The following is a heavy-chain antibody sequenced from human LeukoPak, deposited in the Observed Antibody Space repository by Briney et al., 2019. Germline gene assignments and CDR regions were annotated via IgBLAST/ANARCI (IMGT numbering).Heavy chain of an antibody. V-gene: IGHV4-39*02. Sequence: SETLSLTCTVSGGSIRSGSHYWAWIRQPPGKGLEWIGSIYYSGSTYYNPSLENRATISIDTSKNHFSLKLSSLSAADTSVYYCAKRDDSGGNLVDLWGQGTLVTVS. D-gene: IGHD3-22*01. J-gene: IGHJ4*02. CDR2: IYYSGST. CDR1: GGSIRSGSHY. CDR3: AKRDDSGGNLVDL.